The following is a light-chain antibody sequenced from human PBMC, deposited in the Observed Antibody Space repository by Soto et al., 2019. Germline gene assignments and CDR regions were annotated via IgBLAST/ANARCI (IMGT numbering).Light chain of an antibody. CDR1: QTVNSDY. J-gene: IGKJ4*01. CDR2: GAS. Sequence: EVVLTQSPGTLSLSPGERATLSCRASQTVNSDYVAWYQQKPGQAPRLLISGASKRATGIPDRFSGSGSGTDFILTLSRLEPEDFAMYYCQQYGGSTMVTFGGGTKVEIK. V-gene: IGKV3-20*01. CDR3: QQYGGSTMVT.